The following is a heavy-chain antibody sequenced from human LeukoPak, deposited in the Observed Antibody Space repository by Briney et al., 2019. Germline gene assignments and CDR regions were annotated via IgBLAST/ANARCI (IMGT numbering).Heavy chain of an antibody. D-gene: IGHD2-2*01. V-gene: IGHV3-23*01. CDR1: GFTFGDYA. CDR2: I. CDR3: AGGYQLLLFDD. Sequence: GGSLRLSCAASGFTFGDYAMSWVRQAPGKGLEWVSAIDSVKGRFTISRDNSKNTLYLQMKSLRAGDTALYYCAGGYQLLLFDDWGQGTLVTVSS. J-gene: IGHJ4*02.